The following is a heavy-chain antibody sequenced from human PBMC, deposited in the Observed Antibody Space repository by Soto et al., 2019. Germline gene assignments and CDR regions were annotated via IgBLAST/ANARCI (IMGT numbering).Heavy chain of an antibody. CDR3: ARDSLIPCDFWSGYYRDYYYYYGMDV. V-gene: IGHV1-2*02. CDR1: GYTFTGYY. CDR2: INPNSGGT. Sequence: EASVKVSCKASGYTFTGYYMHWVRQAPGQGLEWMGWINPNSGGTNYAQKFQGRVTMTRDTAISTAYMELSRLRSDDTAVYYCARDSLIPCDFWSGYYRDYYYYYGMDVWGQGTTVTVSS. J-gene: IGHJ6*02. D-gene: IGHD3-3*01.